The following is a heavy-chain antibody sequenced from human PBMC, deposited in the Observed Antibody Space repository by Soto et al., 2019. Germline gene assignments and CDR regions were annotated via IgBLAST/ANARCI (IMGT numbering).Heavy chain of an antibody. Sequence: PGGSLRLSCAASGFRFSSYAMSWVRQAPGKGLEWVSGISDSGASTYYADSVKGRFTISRDNSKSTLYMQMNSPRAGDSAAYYCAKWGNDWGYYYYGMDVWGQGTTVTVS. CDR2: ISDSGAST. J-gene: IGHJ6*02. CDR1: GFRFSSYA. V-gene: IGHV3-23*01. CDR3: AKWGNDWGYYYYGMDV. D-gene: IGHD7-27*01.